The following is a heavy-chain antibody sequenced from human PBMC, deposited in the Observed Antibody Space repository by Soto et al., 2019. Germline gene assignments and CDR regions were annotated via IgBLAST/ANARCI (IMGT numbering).Heavy chain of an antibody. CDR2: VGWNGADI. CDR3: AKSLSTAVNYGLDV. D-gene: IGHD2-2*01. V-gene: IGHV3-9*01. J-gene: IGHJ6*02. Sequence: VQLVESGGGLVQPGGSLRLSCAASGFTLDDYTMHWVRQAPGKGLEWVSGVGWNGADIVYADSVKGRFTVSRDNTKNSLYLEVNSLGAEDTAVYYCAKSLSTAVNYGLDVWGQGTSVTVSS. CDR1: GFTLDDYT.